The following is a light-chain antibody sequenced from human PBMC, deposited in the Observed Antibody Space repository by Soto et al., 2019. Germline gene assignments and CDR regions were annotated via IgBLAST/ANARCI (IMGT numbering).Light chain of an antibody. CDR3: SSYTSCNTWV. CDR1: SSDVGDYNY. J-gene: IGLJ3*02. V-gene: IGLV2-14*01. Sequence: QSALTQPASVSGSPGQSISISCTGTSSDVGDYNYVSWYRQHPGKAPKLMIYEVSNRPSGISDRFSGSKSGNTASLTISGLQAEDEADYYCSSYTSCNTWVFGGGTKVTVL. CDR2: EVS.